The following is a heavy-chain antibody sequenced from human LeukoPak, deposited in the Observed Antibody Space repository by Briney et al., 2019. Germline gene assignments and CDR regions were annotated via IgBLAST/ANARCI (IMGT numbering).Heavy chain of an antibody. CDR1: GFTFSTYS. Sequence: PGGSLRLSCAASGFTFSTYSMNWLRQAPGKGLEWVSYISSSSSTIYYADSVKGRFTISRDNAKNSLYLQMNSLSADDTAVYYCAGGASEHSSSGDFACWGQGTLVTVSS. J-gene: IGHJ4*02. V-gene: IGHV3-48*01. CDR2: ISSSSSTI. D-gene: IGHD6-6*01. CDR3: AGGASEHSSSGDFAC.